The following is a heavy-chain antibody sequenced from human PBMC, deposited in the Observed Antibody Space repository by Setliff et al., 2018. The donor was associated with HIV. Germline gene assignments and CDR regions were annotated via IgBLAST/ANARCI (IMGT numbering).Heavy chain of an antibody. V-gene: IGHV3-48*03. Sequence: GESLKISCAASGFTFSTYEMNWVRQAPGKGLEWVSYIRSGGTIVYYADSVRGRFTISRDNAKNSLYLQMNSLRAEDTAIYYCARGGPYSSSSDTYDLWGQGTLVTVSS. CDR1: GFTFSTYE. J-gene: IGHJ5*02. D-gene: IGHD6-6*01. CDR3: ARGGPYSSSSDTYDL. CDR2: IRSGGTIV.